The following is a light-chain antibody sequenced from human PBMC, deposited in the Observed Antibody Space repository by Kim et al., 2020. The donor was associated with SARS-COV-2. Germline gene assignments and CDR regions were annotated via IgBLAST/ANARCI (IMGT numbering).Light chain of an antibody. Sequence: EIVLTQSPATLSLSPGERATLSCRASQSVSSYLAWYQQKPGQAPRLLIYDASNRATGIPARFSGSGSGTDFTLTISSLEPEDFAVYYCQKSSNWITFGQGTRLGIK. CDR1: QSVSSY. CDR3: QKSSNWIT. J-gene: IGKJ5*01. V-gene: IGKV3-11*01. CDR2: DAS.